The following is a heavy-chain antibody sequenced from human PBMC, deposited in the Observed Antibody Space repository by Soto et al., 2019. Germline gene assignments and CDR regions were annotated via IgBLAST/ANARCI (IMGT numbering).Heavy chain of an antibody. CDR1: GGSFSGYY. Sequence: QVQLQQWGAGLLKPSETLSLPCADYGGSFSGYYWSCIRQPPGKGLARIGEITHSGSTNYNPALKRRVPLSVEASMNQFSLKLSSVTAADTAVYYCARGVIEPDDILPSYYSFDYWGQGTLVTVS. V-gene: IGHV4-34*01. CDR2: ITHSGST. CDR3: ARGVIEPDDILPSYYSFDY. J-gene: IGHJ4*02. D-gene: IGHD3-9*01.